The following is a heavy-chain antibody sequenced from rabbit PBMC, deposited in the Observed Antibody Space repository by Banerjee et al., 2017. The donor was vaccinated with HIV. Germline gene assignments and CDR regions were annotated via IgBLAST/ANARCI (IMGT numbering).Heavy chain of an antibody. J-gene: IGHJ4*01. CDR3: ARDRWIYGGGGWNL. CDR2: IYNGDGST. CDR1: GFSFSSNA. V-gene: IGHV1S40*01. Sequence: QSLEESGGDLVKPGASLTLTCTASGFSFSSNAMCWVRQAPGKGPEWIACIYNGDGSTYYASWVNGRFTISKTSSTTVTLQMTSLTAADTATYFCARDRWIYGGGGWNLWGPGTLVTV. D-gene: IGHD8-1*01.